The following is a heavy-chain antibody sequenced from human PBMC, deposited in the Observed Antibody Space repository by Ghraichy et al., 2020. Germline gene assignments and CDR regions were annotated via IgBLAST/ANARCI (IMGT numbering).Heavy chain of an antibody. Sequence: SQTLSLTCAISGDSVSSNSAAWNWIRQSPSRGLEWLGRTYYRSKWYNDYAVSVKSRITINPDTSKNQFSLQLNSVTPEDTAVYYCARAIRVGIAVAGTVSYYYYMDVWGKGTTVTVSS. CDR1: GDSVSSNSAA. CDR2: TYYRSKWYN. D-gene: IGHD6-19*01. CDR3: ARAIRVGIAVAGTVSYYYYMDV. J-gene: IGHJ6*03. V-gene: IGHV6-1*01.